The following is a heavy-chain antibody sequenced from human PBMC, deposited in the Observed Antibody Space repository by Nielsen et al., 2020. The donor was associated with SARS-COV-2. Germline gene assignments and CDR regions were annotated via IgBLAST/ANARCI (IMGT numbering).Heavy chain of an antibody. CDR1: GFAFNDYA. CDR2: IYSGGST. CDR3: ARDYGDYWFDP. V-gene: IGHV3-53*01. J-gene: IGHJ5*02. D-gene: IGHD4-17*01. Sequence: GESLKISCAASGFAFNDYAMSWVRQAPGKGLEWVSVIYSGGSTYYADSAKGRFTISRDNSKNTLYLQMNSLRAEDTAVYYCARDYGDYWFDPWGQGTLVTVSS.